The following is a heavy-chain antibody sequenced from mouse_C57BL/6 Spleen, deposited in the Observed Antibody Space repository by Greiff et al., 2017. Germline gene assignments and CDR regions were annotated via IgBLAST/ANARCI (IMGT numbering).Heavy chain of an antibody. Sequence: EVKLMESGGGLVQPGGSLKLSCAASGFTFSDYGMAWVRQAPRKGPEWVAFISNLAYSIYYADTVTGRFTISRENAKKTLYLEMISLRSEDTAIYYCASVYYGSRGFAYLGQGNLVTVP. V-gene: IGHV5-15*01. CDR2: ISNLAYSI. CDR3: ASVYYGSRGFAY. J-gene: IGHJ3*01. CDR1: GFTFSDYG. D-gene: IGHD1-1*01.